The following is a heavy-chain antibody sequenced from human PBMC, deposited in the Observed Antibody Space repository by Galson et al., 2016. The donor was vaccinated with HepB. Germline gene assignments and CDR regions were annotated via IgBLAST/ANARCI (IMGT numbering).Heavy chain of an antibody. D-gene: IGHD2-2*01. V-gene: IGHV4-4*02. Sequence: TLSLACAVSGGSLNSPTWWSWVRQPPGKGLEWIGEVFQSRDTNYTTPLKSRVTILVDRSKNQFSLRLTSGTAADTAVYYCASLPLGYCSGPSCYWEFDFWGQGTLVIVSS. CDR1: GGSLNSPTW. CDR2: VFQSRDT. J-gene: IGHJ4*02. CDR3: ASLPLGYCSGPSCYWEFDF.